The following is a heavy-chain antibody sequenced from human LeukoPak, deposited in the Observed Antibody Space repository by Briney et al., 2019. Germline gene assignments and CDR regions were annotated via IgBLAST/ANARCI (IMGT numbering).Heavy chain of an antibody. J-gene: IGHJ4*02. V-gene: IGHV3-7*01. CDR1: GFTFTSYW. CDR2: IKQDGSEK. Sequence: HPGGSLRLSCAASGFTFTSYWMTWVRQAPGKGLEWVDNIKQDGSEKYYVDSVKGRFTISRDNAKNSLFLQMNSLRAEDTAVYYCATSGAPIDYWGQGALVTVSS. CDR3: ATSGAPIDY.